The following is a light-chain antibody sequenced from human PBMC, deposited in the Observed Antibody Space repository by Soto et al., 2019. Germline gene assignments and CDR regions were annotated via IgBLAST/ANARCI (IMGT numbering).Light chain of an antibody. CDR1: SSDVGGYNY. Sequence: QSALTQPASVSGSPGQSITISCAGTSSDVGGYNYVSWYQQHPGKAPKLMIYDVSDRPSGVSNRFSGSKSGNTASLTISGLQAEDEADYYCSSHTSTSTLVVGGGTKLTVL. CDR3: SSHTSTSTLV. J-gene: IGLJ3*02. V-gene: IGLV2-14*01. CDR2: DVS.